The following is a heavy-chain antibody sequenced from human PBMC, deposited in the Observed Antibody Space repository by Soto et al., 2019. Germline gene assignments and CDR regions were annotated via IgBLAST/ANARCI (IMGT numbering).Heavy chain of an antibody. J-gene: IGHJ6*02. CDR3: ATSINLLVRAEYYYYGMDV. V-gene: IGHV3-30-3*01. Sequence: QVQLLESGGGVVQPGRSLRLSCAASGFTFSSYAMHWVRQAPGKGLEWVAVISYDGSNKYYADSVKGRFTISRDNSKNTLYLQMNSLRAEDTAVYYCATSINLLVRAEYYYYGMDVWGQGTTVTVSS. D-gene: IGHD6-6*01. CDR1: GFTFSSYA. CDR2: ISYDGSNK.